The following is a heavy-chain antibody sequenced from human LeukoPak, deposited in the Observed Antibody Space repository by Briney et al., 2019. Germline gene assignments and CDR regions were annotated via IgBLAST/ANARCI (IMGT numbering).Heavy chain of an antibody. V-gene: IGHV4-61*08. CDR3: VKIYDGYCSDGACPWFDP. CDR2: IYHSGST. CDR1: GGSFSSSGHY. Sequence: PSETLSLTCTVSGGSFSSSGHYWSWIRQPPGKGLEWIGYIYHSGSTNYSPSLKSRVTISVDTSKNQFSLKLRSVTAADTAIYYCVKIYDGYCSDGACPWFDPWGQGTLVTVSS. D-gene: IGHD2-15*01. J-gene: IGHJ5*02.